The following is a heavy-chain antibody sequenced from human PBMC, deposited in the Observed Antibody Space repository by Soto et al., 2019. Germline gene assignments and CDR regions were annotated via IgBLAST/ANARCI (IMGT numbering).Heavy chain of an antibody. V-gene: IGHV1-69*12. J-gene: IGHJ1*01. D-gene: IGHD3-22*01. Sequence: QVQLVQSGAEVKKPGSSVKVSCKASGGTFSSYAISWVRQAPGQGLEWMGGIIPIFGTANYAQKFQGRVTITADESTSIAYMELSSLRSEDTAVDYCASKRDYYYSRVRYFQHWGRGTLVTVSS. CDR2: IIPIFGTA. CDR1: GGTFSSYA. CDR3: ASKRDYYYSRVRYFQH.